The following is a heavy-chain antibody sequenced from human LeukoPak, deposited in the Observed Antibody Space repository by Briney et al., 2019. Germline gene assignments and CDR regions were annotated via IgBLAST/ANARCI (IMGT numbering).Heavy chain of an antibody. CDR2: INPNSGGT. D-gene: IGHD6-19*01. CDR3: ARGPTRGSGRYYFDY. CDR1: GYTFTGYY. J-gene: IGHJ4*02. Sequence: GXSVKVSCKASGYTFTGYYMHWVRQAPGQGLEWMGWINPNSGGTNYAQKFQGRVTMTRDTSISTAYMELSRLRSDDTAVYYCARGPTRGSGRYYFDYWGQGTLVTVSS. V-gene: IGHV1-2*02.